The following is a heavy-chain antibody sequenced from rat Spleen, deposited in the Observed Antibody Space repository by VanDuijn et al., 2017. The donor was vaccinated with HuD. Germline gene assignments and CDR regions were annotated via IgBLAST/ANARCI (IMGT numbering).Heavy chain of an antibody. CDR1: GFTFNNYG. V-gene: IGHV5-29*01. D-gene: IGHD4-4*01. CDR2: ISYDGITT. CDR3: TRVEFGVPFDY. Sequence: EVQLVESGGGLVQPGRSLKLSCAASGFTFNNYGMAWVRQAPTKGLEWVATISYDGITTYYRDSVRGRFTISSDNAKTTLYLQMDSLRSEDTTTYYCTRVEFGVPFDYWGQGVMVTVSS. J-gene: IGHJ2*01.